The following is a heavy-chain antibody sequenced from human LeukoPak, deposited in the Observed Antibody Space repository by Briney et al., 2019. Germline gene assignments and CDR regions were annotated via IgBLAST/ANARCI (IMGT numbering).Heavy chain of an antibody. V-gene: IGHV1-46*01. CDR1: EYTFTRYY. Sequence: ASVKVSCKASEYTFTRYYMHWVRQAPGQGLEWMGVINPSGGGKTNAQKFQDRVTMTRDTSTSTVYVELSRLSSEDTAVYYCAREIGGSYLVYWGQGTLVTVSS. CDR2: INPSGGGK. CDR3: AREIGGSYLVY. D-gene: IGHD1-26*01. J-gene: IGHJ4*02.